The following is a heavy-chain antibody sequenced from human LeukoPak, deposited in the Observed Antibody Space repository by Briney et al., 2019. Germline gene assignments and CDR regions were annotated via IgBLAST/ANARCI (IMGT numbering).Heavy chain of an antibody. V-gene: IGHV4-59*01. D-gene: IGHD6-13*01. Sequence: PSETLSLTCTVSGASISSYYWSWIRQPPGKGLEWIGYIYYSGSTNYNPSLKSRVTISVDTSKNQFSLKLNSVTAADTAVYYCARSRSSSWFLLDYWGQGTLVTVSS. CDR3: ARSRSSSWFLLDY. CDR1: GASISSYY. CDR2: IYYSGST. J-gene: IGHJ4*02.